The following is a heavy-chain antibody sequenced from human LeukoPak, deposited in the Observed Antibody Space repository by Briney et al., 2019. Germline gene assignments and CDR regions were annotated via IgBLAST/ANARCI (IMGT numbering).Heavy chain of an antibody. V-gene: IGHV3-23*01. CDR3: AKAFDGYPHDAFDI. Sequence: GGSLRLSRVASGFTFSTYTMNWIRQAPGKGLEWVSAISGSGGSTYYADSVKGRFTISRDNSKNTLYLQMNSLRAEDTAVYYCAKAFDGYPHDAFDIWGQGTMVTVSS. J-gene: IGHJ3*02. CDR2: ISGSGGST. D-gene: IGHD5-24*01. CDR1: GFTFSTYT.